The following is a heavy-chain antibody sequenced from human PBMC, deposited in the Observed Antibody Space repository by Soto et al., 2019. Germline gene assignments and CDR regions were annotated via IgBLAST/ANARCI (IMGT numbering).Heavy chain of an antibody. J-gene: IGHJ4*02. CDR3: AREGAVYFFDS. V-gene: IGHV3-72*01. Sequence: DVQLVESGGDLVQPGGSLRLSCVASGFTFSDPYMDWVRQAPGKGLEWVGRIRNKANNYTTEYAASVKGRFSISRDDSQNSLYLQLNSLKTEDTAVYFCAREGAVYFFDSWGRGTPVTVSS. CDR2: IRNKANNYTT. D-gene: IGHD3-16*01. CDR1: GFTFSDPY.